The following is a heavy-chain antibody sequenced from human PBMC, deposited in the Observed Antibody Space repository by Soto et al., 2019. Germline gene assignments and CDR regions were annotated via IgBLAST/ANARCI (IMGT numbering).Heavy chain of an antibody. V-gene: IGHV3-23*01. J-gene: IGHJ6*02. Sequence: EVQLLESGGGLVQPGGSLRLSCAASGFPLSTYGMTWVRQAPGKGLEWVSAITGTGGNTYYVDSVKGRFTSSRDNSKNRLYLQVNSLRVEDTAVYDCARIRVYWYGLDVWGQVTTVTVSS. CDR3: ARIRVYWYGLDV. D-gene: IGHD6-6*01. CDR2: ITGTGGNT. CDR1: GFPLSTYG.